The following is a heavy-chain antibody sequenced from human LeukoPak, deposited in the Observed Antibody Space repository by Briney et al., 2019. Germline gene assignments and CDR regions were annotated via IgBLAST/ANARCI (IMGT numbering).Heavy chain of an antibody. CDR2: INPNSGGT. CDR3: ARNLPRDYGDYVGY. V-gene: IGHV1-2*06. Sequence: GASVKVSCKGSGYTSTGYFLHWVRQAPGQGLEWMGRINPNSGGTDYAQKFQGRVTMTRDTSISTAYMELSRLRSDDTAVYFCARNLPRDYGDYVGYWGQGTLVTVSS. J-gene: IGHJ4*02. CDR1: GYTSTGYF. D-gene: IGHD4-17*01.